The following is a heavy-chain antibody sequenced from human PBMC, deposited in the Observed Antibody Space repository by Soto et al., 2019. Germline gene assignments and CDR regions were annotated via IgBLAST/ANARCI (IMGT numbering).Heavy chain of an antibody. V-gene: IGHV4-34*01. Sequence: SETLSLTCAVYGGSFSGYYWSCIRQPPGKGLEWIGEINHSGSSNYSPSLKSRVTISVDTSKNQFSLKLSSVSAADTAVYYCARRRWWSETYGSGSYLERGPFDYWGQGNLVTVS. CDR1: GGSFSGYY. CDR2: INHSGSS. D-gene: IGHD3-10*01. J-gene: IGHJ4*02. CDR3: ARRRWWSETYGSGSYLERGPFDY.